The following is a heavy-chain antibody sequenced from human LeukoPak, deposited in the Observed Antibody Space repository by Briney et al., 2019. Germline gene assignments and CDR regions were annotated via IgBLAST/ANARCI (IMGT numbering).Heavy chain of an antibody. CDR1: GGSFSGYY. J-gene: IGHJ4*02. D-gene: IGHD3-10*01. CDR2: INHSGST. CDR3: AREGRRGAYFDY. Sequence: PSETLSLTCAVYGGSFSGYYWSWIRQPPGKGLEWIGEINHSGSTNYNPSLKSRVTISVDTSKNQFSLKLSSVTAADTAVYYCAREGRRGAYFDYWGQGTLVTVSS. V-gene: IGHV4-34*01.